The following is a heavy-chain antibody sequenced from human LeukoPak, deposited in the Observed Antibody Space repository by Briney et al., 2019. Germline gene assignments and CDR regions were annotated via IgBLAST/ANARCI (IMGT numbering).Heavy chain of an antibody. D-gene: IGHD3-10*01. CDR1: GFTVSSNY. J-gene: IGHJ6*02. CDR2: IYSGGST. V-gene: IGHV3-66*01. Sequence: GGSLRLSCAASGFTVSSNYMSWVRQAPGKGLEWVSVIYSGGSTYYADSVKGRFTISRDNSKNTLYLQMNSLRAEDTAVYYCARDKGSLFTMVRGVMDVWGQGTTVTVSS. CDR3: ARDKGSLFTMVRGVMDV.